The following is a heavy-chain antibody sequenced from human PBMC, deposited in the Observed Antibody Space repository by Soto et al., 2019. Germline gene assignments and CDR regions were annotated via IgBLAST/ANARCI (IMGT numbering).Heavy chain of an antibody. Sequence: SETLSLTCTVSGGSISSGGYYWGWIRQPPGKGLEWIGSIYYSGSTYYNPSLKSRVTISVDTSKNQFSLKLSSVTAADTAVYYCARLGRGSGSYYKDYWGQGTLVTVSS. V-gene: IGHV4-39*01. J-gene: IGHJ4*02. CDR2: IYYSGST. D-gene: IGHD3-10*01. CDR3: ARLGRGSGSYYKDY. CDR1: GGSISSGGYY.